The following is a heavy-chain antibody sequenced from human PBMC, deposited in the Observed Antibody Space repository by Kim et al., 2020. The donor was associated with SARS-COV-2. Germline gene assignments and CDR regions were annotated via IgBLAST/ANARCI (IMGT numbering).Heavy chain of an antibody. Sequence: GGSLRLSCVASGFTFTNYGMHWVRQAPGKGLEWVGIVSYEGRTTYYAASVKGRFAISRDNSKNTLYLQMNSLRTEDTARYFCVKEAAFTTVVVDYYFDYWGQGTLVTVSS. V-gene: IGHV3-30*18. CDR3: VKEAAFTTVVVDYYFDY. CDR1: GFTFTNYG. D-gene: IGHD2-15*01. J-gene: IGHJ4*02. CDR2: VSYEGRTT.